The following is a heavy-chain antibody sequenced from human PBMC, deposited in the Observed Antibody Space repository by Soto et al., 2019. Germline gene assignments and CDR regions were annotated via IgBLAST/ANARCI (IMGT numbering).Heavy chain of an antibody. Sequence: QVQLVESGGGVVQPGRSLRLSCAASGFTFSSYATHLVRQAPGKGLEWVAVISYDGSNKYYAHTVKGRFTISRDNSQNTLYLQMNSLSAEATALYYCARDFTPRSSWYCNLWGRGTMVTVSS. CDR1: GFTFSSYA. CDR2: ISYDGSNK. V-gene: IGHV3-30-3*01. D-gene: IGHD6-13*01. J-gene: IGHJ3*01. CDR3: ARDFTPRSSWYCNL.